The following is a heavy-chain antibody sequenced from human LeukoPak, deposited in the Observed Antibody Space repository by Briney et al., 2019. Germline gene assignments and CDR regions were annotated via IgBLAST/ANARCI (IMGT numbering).Heavy chain of an antibody. CDR3: AKDISGTPYFDY. CDR1: GFTFSSYA. V-gene: IGHV3-23*01. Sequence: QPGGSLRPSCAASGFTFSSYAMSWVRQAPGKGLEWVSAISGSGGSTYYADSVKGRFTISRDNSKNTLYLQMNSLRAEDTAVYYCAKDISGTPYFDYWGQGTLVTVSS. D-gene: IGHD1-20*01. CDR2: ISGSGGST. J-gene: IGHJ4*02.